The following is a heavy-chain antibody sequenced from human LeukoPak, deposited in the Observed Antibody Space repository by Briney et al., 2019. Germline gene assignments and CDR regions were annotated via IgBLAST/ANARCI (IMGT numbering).Heavy chain of an antibody. Sequence: GASVKVSCKASGYTFTSYYMHWVRQAPGQGLEWMGIINPSGGSTSYAQKFQGRVTVTRDTSTSTVYMELSSLRSEDTAVYYCAREEDCSSTSCHVPFDYWGQGTLVTVSS. CDR2: INPSGGST. D-gene: IGHD2-2*01. CDR3: AREEDCSSTSCHVPFDY. V-gene: IGHV1-46*01. CDR1: GYTFTSYY. J-gene: IGHJ4*02.